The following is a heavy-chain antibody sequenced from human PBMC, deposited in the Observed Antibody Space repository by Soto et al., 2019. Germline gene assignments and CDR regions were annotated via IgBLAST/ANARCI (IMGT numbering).Heavy chain of an antibody. CDR1: GFTFSSYA. J-gene: IGHJ5*02. Sequence: EVQLLESGGGWXXPGGXLRXSCAASGFTFSSYAMNWVRQAPGKGLEWVSGITGSGAGSYYSDSVKGRFTISRDNSKNTLYLQMNSLRAEDTAVYYCAKAYSNSWPNDWFDPWGQGTLVTVSS. CDR2: ITGSGAGS. D-gene: IGHD6-13*01. CDR3: AKAYSNSWPNDWFDP. V-gene: IGHV3-23*01.